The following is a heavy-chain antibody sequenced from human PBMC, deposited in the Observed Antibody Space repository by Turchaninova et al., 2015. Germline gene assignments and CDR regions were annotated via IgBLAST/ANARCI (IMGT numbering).Heavy chain of an antibody. CDR3: ARAPFTGNSCPYWYFDL. D-gene: IGHD3-9*01. V-gene: IGHV4-39*07. CDR2: IFYMGTT. J-gene: IGHJ2*01. Sequence: QLQLQESGPGLVRPSETLSLNCTVSGGYISSNDHYWGWIRQSPGTGLEWMGNIFYMGTTHQNLSLKSRVTISIDRSGNQFSLKLNAVTSADTAIYYCARAPFTGNSCPYWYFDLWGRGTPVTVSP. CDR1: GGYISSNDHY.